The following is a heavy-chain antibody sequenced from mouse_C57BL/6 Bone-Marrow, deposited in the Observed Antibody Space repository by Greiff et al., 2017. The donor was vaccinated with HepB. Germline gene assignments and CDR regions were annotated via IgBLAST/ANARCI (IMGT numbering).Heavy chain of an antibody. CDR3: ASGTIVTHYYAMDY. Sequence: VQLQQSGAELARPGASVKLSCKASGYTFTSYGISWVKQRTGQGLEWIGEIYPRSGNTYYNEKFKGKATLTADKSSSTAYMELRSLTSEDSAVYFCASGTIVTHYYAMDYWGQEPQSPSPQ. CDR2: IYPRSGNT. CDR1: GYTFTSYG. D-gene: IGHD2-5*01. V-gene: IGHV1-81*01. J-gene: IGHJ4*01.